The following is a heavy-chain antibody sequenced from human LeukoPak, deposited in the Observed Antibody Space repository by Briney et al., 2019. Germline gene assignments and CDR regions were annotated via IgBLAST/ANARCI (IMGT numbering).Heavy chain of an antibody. J-gene: IGHJ4*02. D-gene: IGHD3-16*02. CDR2: IYHSGST. V-gene: IGHV4-4*02. CDR3: VRGPHDYVWGSYRYTTGWDY. CDR1: GGSISSSNW. Sequence: SETLSLTCAVSGGSISSSNWRSWVRQPPGKGLEWIGEIYHSGSTNYNPSLKSRVTISVDKSKNQFSLKLSSVTAADTAVYYCVRGPHDYVWGSYRYTTGWDYWGQGTLVTVSS.